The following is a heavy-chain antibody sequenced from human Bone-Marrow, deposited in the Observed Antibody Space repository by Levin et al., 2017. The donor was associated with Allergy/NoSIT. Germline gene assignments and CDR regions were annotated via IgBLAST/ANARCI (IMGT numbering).Heavy chain of an antibody. D-gene: IGHD3-10*01. CDR2: IWYDGTNT. CDR1: GFIFSDYG. CDR3: ARDPPGSSDWYFDL. J-gene: IGHJ2*01. V-gene: IGHV3-33*01. Sequence: GGSLRLSCAASGFIFSDYGIHWVRQAPGKGLEWVGVIWYDGTNTYYGDSVKGRFTISRDNADETVFLQMNSLRVEDTAVYYCARDPPGSSDWYFDLWGRGTLVNVS.